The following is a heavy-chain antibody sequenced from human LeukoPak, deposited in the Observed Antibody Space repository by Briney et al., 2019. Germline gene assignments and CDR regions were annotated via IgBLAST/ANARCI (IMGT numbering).Heavy chain of an antibody. CDR1: GFTFSSYA. Sequence: GGSLRLPRAASGFTFSSYAMSWVRQAPGKGLEWVSAISGSGGSTYYADSVKGRFTISRDNSKNTLYLQMNSLRAEDTAVYYCAKAPHYDILTDYWGQGTLVTVSS. CDR2: ISGSGGST. J-gene: IGHJ4*02. D-gene: IGHD3-9*01. CDR3: AKAPHYDILTDY. V-gene: IGHV3-23*01.